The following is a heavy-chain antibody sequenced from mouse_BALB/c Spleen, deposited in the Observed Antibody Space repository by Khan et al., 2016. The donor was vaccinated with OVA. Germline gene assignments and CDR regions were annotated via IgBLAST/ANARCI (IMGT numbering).Heavy chain of an antibody. Sequence: EVQLQESGPSLVKPSQTLYLTCSVSGDSITRGYWNWIRKFPGNKLDYMGYISYSGNTSCNPSLKSRISITRDTSKNQNYLQWNSVTTEDTVTYYCACELRGFAYWGQGTLVTVSA. CDR1: GDSITRGY. CDR2: ISYSGNT. V-gene: IGHV3-8*02. CDR3: ACELRGFAY. D-gene: IGHD1-1*01. J-gene: IGHJ3*01.